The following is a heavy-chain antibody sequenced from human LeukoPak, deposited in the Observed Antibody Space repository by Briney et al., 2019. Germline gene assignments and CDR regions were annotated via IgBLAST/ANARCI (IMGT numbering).Heavy chain of an antibody. Sequence: SETLSLTRTVSGGSISSSSYYWGWIRQPPGKGLEWIGSIYYSGSTYYNPSLKSRVTISVDTSKNQFSLKLSSVTAADTAVYYCATLGTVRVYWGQGTLVTVSS. CDR2: IYYSGST. CDR1: GGSISSSSYY. CDR3: ATLGTVRVY. J-gene: IGHJ4*02. D-gene: IGHD3-10*01. V-gene: IGHV4-39*01.